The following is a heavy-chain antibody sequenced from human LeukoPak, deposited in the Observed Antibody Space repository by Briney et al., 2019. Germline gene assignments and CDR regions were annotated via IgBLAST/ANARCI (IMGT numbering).Heavy chain of an antibody. CDR2: IYNSGST. D-gene: IGHD2-15*01. CDR3: ARGRYCSADICSGGDAFDI. Sequence: SETLSLTCTVSGGSISSYYWSWIRQPAGKGLEWIGRIYNSGSTNYNTNYNPSLTSRVTMSVDTSKNQFSLKLNSVSAADTAVYYCARGRYCSADICSGGDAFDIWGQGTMVSVSS. V-gene: IGHV4-4*07. CDR1: GGSISSYY. J-gene: IGHJ3*02.